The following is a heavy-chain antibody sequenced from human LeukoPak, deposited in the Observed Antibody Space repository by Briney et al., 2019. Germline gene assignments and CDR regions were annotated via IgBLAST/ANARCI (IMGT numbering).Heavy chain of an antibody. CDR1: GYTFTSYY. CDR2: INPSGGST. Sequence: ASVKVSCKASGYTFTSYYMHWVRQAPGQGLEWMGIINPSGGSTSYAQKFQGRVTMTRDTSTSTVYMELSSLRSEDTAVYYCARAQRIGLGHLAPGYWGQGTLVTVSS. D-gene: IGHD7-27*01. CDR3: ARAQRIGLGHLAPGY. J-gene: IGHJ4*02. V-gene: IGHV1-46*01.